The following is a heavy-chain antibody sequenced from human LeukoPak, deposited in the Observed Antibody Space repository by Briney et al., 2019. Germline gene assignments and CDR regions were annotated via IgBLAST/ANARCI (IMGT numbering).Heavy chain of an antibody. J-gene: IGHJ4*02. CDR2: INWSSGSL. D-gene: IGHD3-9*01. CDR3: AKGATYYSSLTTHFDY. Sequence: GGSLRLSCAASGFTFSSYAMHWVRQAPGKGLEWVSGINWSSGSLAYADSVRGRFTISRDNAKNSLYLQMNSLRDEDTALYYCAKGATYYSSLTTHFDYWGQGTLVTVSS. CDR1: GFTFSSYA. V-gene: IGHV3-9*01.